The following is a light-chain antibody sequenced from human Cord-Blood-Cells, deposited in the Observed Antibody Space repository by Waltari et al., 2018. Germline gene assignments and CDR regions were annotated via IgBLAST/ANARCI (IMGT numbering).Light chain of an antibody. J-gene: IGKJ4*01. CDR1: QSISSD. CDR2: AAS. Sequence: DIQMTQSPSSLSASVGDRATIACRASQSISSDLNWYQQKPGKAPKLLIYAASSLQSGVPSNVSDNGYGTGFTFTLSGLQHEDFATYYCRQSYSAPESVGGGPKVEI. CDR3: RQSYSAPES. V-gene: IGKV1-39*01.